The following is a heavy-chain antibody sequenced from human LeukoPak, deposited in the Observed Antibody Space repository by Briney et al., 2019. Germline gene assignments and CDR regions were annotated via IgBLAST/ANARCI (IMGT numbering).Heavy chain of an antibody. Sequence: GGSLRLSCTASGFTFSDYAMHWVRQAPGKGLEWVAIISFDGSNKYYSDSVKGRFTISRDNSKNTLYLQMNSLRAEDTAVYYCAKVAAMAYYFDYWGQGTLVTVSS. D-gene: IGHD5-18*01. CDR3: AKVAAMAYYFDY. J-gene: IGHJ4*02. V-gene: IGHV3-30-3*01. CDR1: GFTFSDYA. CDR2: ISFDGSNK.